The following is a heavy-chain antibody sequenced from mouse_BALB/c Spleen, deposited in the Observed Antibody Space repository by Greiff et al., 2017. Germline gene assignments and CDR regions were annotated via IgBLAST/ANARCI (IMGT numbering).Heavy chain of an antibody. D-gene: IGHD2-4*01. J-gene: IGHJ3*01. Sequence: QVQLQQSGAELAKPGASVKMSCKASGYTFTSYWMHWVKQRPGQGLEWIGYINPSTGYTEYNQKFKDKATLTADKSSSTAYMQLSSLTSEDSAVYYCARGGLRKAWFAYWGQGTLVTVSA. CDR1: GYTFTSYW. CDR2: INPSTGYT. CDR3: ARGGLRKAWFAY. V-gene: IGHV1-7*01.